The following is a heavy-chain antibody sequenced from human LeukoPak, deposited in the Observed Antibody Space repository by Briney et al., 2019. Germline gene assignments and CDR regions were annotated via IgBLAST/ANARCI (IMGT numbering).Heavy chain of an antibody. CDR3: ATDRYCSSTSCSPGGY. CDR2: FDPEDGET. D-gene: IGHD2-2*01. V-gene: IGHV1-24*01. Sequence: GASVKVSRKVSGYTLTELSMHWVRQAPGKGLEWMGGFDPEDGETIYAQKFQGRVTMTEDTSTDTAYMELSSLRSEDTAVYYCATDRYCSSTSCSPGGYWGQGTLVTVSS. CDR1: GYTLTELS. J-gene: IGHJ4*02.